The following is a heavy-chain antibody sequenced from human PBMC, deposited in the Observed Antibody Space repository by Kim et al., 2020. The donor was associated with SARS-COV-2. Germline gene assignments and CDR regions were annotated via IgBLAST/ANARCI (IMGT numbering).Heavy chain of an antibody. CDR3: ARDRSADGLDFYYYGMDV. CDR1: GDIRTYY. V-gene: IGHV4-59*01. D-gene: IGHD3-10*01. J-gene: IGHJ6*01. CDR2: INYSWTA. Sequence: SETLSLTCIVSGDIRTYYWSWVRQPPGKELEWIGYINYSWTATYNPSLKSRVTLSVDTSKKQLSLKLTSVTAADTAVYFCARDRSADGLDFYYYGMDVWG.